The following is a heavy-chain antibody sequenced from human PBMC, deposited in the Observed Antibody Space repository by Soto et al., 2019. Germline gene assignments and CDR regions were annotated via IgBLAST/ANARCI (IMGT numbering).Heavy chain of an antibody. CDR1: GGSISSYY. V-gene: IGHV4-59*01. CDR3: ARYSGSYYDHDAFDI. CDR2: IYYSGSN. J-gene: IGHJ3*02. Sequence: PSETLTLSWTLSGGSISSYYWSCIRQPPGKGLEWIGYIYYSGSNNYNPSLKSRVTISVDTSKNQFSLKLSSVTAADTAVYYCARYSGSYYDHDAFDIWGQGTMVTVSS. D-gene: IGHD1-26*01.